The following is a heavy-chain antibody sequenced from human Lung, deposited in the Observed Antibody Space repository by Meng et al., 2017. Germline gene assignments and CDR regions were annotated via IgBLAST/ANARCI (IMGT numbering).Heavy chain of an antibody. J-gene: IGHJ4*02. CDR2: IDPNNDHT. D-gene: IGHD6-13*01. CDR1: GYTFAAYW. V-gene: IGHV1-2*06. CDR3: ARDEDISAAGKLFGDY. Sequence: QLQLVQAGPEVKKPGASVKLSCKPSGYTFAAYWIHWLRQAPGQGLEWMGRIDPNNDHTQYAQNFQGRVTMTSDTSISTVYMELNGLRSDDTAVYYCARDEDISAAGKLFGDYWGQGTLVTVSS.